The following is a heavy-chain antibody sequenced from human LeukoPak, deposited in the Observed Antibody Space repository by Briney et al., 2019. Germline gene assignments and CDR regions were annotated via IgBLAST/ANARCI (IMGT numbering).Heavy chain of an antibody. V-gene: IGHV3-7*02. CDR1: GFTFSRYW. J-gene: IGHJ4*02. D-gene: IGHD3-10*01. Sequence: PGGSVRLSCAASGFTFSRYWMSWVRQAPGKGLEWVANIKEDGTVKYYVESVKGRFTISRDNAKNSLYLQMNSLRAEDTAVYYCAASITMFDYWGQGTLVTVSS. CDR2: IKEDGTVK. CDR3: AASITMFDY.